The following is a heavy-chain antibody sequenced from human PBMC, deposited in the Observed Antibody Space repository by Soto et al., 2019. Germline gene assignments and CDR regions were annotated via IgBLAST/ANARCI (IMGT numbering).Heavy chain of an antibody. D-gene: IGHD6-19*01. CDR3: ARVERKALAGTLRYFQH. J-gene: IGHJ1*01. V-gene: IGHV1-69*02. CDR2: IIPILGIA. CDR1: GGTFSSYT. Sequence: QVQLVQSGAEVKKPGSSVKVSCKASGGTFSSYTISWVRQAPGQGLEWMGRIIPILGIANYAQKFQGRVTVTADKSTSTAHMELSSLRTEDTAVYYCARVERKALAGTLRYFQHWGQGTLVTVSS.